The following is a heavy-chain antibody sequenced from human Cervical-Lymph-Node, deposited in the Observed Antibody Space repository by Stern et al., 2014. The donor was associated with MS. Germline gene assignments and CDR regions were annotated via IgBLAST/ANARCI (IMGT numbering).Heavy chain of an antibody. CDR2: LNSDGTTT. CDR3: ARGYCSGGSCYLFDY. J-gene: IGHJ4*02. V-gene: IGHV3-74*02. D-gene: IGHD2-15*01. CDR1: GFTFSSYW. Sequence: EVQLVESGGGLVQPGGSLRLSCATSGFTFSSYWMHWVRQAPGKGLEWVSRLNSDGTTTFYAASVKGRFTISRDNAKNTVYLQMNSLTAEDTALYYCARGYCSGGSCYLFDYWGQGTLVTVSP.